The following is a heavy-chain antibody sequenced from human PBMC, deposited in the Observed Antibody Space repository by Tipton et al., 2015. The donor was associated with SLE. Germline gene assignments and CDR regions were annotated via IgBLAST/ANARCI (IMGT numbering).Heavy chain of an antibody. CDR3: ARMYRSSWDEYYYYYYMDV. Sequence: QLVQSGAEVKKPGASVKGSCKASGYTFTGYYMHWVRQAPGQGLEWMGWINPNSGGTNYAQKFQGRVTMTRDTSISTAYMELSRLRSDDTAVYYCARMYRSSWDEYYYYYYMDVWGKGTTVTVSS. CDR1: GYTFTGYY. V-gene: IGHV1-2*02. CDR2: INPNSGGT. J-gene: IGHJ6*03. D-gene: IGHD6-13*01.